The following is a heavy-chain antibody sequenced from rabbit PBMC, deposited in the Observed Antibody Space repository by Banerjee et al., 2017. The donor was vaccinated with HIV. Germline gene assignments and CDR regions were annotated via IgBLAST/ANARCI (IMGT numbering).Heavy chain of an antibody. Sequence: QSVEESGGDLVKPGGTLTLTCTASGSDISSYSMSWVRQAPGKGLEWIGYSNTGSGTTDHASWAKGRFTSPKTSSTTVTRQMTSLTAADTATYFCARGDWLDLWGPGTLVTVS. J-gene: IGHJ5*01. CDR3: ARGDWLDL. CDR1: GSDISSYS. V-gene: IGHV1S40*01. CDR2: SNTGSGTT.